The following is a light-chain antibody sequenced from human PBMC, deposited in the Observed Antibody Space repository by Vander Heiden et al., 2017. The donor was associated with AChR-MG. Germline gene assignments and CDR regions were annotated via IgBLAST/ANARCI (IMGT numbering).Light chain of an antibody. CDR1: QSVSSN. V-gene: IGKV3-15*01. J-gene: IGKJ1*01. CDR2: GAS. Sequence: EIVMTQSPATLSVSPGERATLSCRASQSVSSNLAWYQQKPGQAPRLLIYGASTRATGIPARFSGSGYGTEFTLTISSRQSEDFAVYYCQQYKNWPPWTFGQRTKVEI. CDR3: QQYKNWPPWT.